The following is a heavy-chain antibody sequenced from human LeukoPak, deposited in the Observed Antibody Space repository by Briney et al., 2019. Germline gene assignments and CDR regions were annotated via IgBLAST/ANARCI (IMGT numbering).Heavy chain of an antibody. CDR2: IKEDGSVE. CDR3: ARDSTWLLDY. V-gene: IGHV3-7*03. D-gene: IGHD6-19*01. CDR1: GFTFSSHW. Sequence: GGSLRLSCTASGFTFSSHWMTWVRQPPGKGLEWVANIKEDGSVEYYVDSVKGRFTISRDNTNNALYLQMNSLRADDTAVYFCARDSTWLLDYWGQGTLITVSS. J-gene: IGHJ4*02.